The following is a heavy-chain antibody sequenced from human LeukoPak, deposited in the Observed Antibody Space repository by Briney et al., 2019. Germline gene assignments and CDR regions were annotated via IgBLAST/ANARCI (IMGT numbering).Heavy chain of an antibody. CDR1: GFTFSSYG. D-gene: IGHD6-13*01. CDR2: IYYSGST. J-gene: IGHJ4*02. CDR3: ARLGVAAAGMIDY. V-gene: IGHV4-39*01. Sequence: PGGSLRLSCAASGFTFSSYGMHWVRQPPGKGLEWIGSIYYSGSTYYNPSLKSRVTISVDTSKNQFSLKLSSVTAADTAVYYCARLGVAAAGMIDYWGQGTLVTVSS.